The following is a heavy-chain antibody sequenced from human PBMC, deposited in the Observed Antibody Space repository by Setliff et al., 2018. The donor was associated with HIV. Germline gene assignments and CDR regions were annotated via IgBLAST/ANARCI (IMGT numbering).Heavy chain of an antibody. V-gene: IGHV4-39*01. J-gene: IGHJ4*02. Sequence: PSETLSLTCTVSGASITSKNYYWGWIRQPPEKGLEWIGTIYYGVSGTTSYNSSLKSRVTISVDTSKSQISLRLSSVTAADTAVYYCAAWGPRYSYAPYFFDSWGQGTLVTVSS. CDR2: IYYGVSGTT. D-gene: IGHD5-18*01. CDR3: AAWGPRYSYAPYFFDS. CDR1: GASITSKNYY.